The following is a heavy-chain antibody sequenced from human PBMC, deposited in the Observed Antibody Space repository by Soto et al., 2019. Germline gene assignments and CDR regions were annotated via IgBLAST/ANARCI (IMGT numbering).Heavy chain of an antibody. CDR3: AREVEEPSSDYVQLERDYYHYYMDV. V-gene: IGHV3-21*01. Sequence: EVQLVESGGGLVKPGGSLRLSCSASRFTFTAYTMTWVRQAPGKGLEWVSSISSSSTYIYYADSVKGRFTISRDNAKNSLYLQMNSLRAEDTAVYYCAREVEEPSSDYVQLERDYYHYYMDVWGKGTTVTVSS. CDR2: ISSSSTYI. CDR1: RFTFTAYT. J-gene: IGHJ6*03. D-gene: IGHD1-1*01.